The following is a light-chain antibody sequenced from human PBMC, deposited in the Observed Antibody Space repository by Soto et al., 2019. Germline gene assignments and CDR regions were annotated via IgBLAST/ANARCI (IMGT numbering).Light chain of an antibody. CDR1: QAIFIY. Sequence: DIQLTQSPIFLSASVGDRVTISCRASQAIFIYLAWYQQKPGKAPNLLIFCASTLQSGVPSRFSCSGSGTEFTLTISSLQPEDFATYYCQQHNSHPRTFGKGTKLEIK. J-gene: IGKJ2*01. CDR2: CAS. CDR3: QQHNSHPRT. V-gene: IGKV1-9*01.